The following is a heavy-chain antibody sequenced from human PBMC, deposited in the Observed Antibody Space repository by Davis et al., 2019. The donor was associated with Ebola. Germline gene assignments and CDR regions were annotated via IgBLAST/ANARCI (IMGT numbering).Heavy chain of an antibody. J-gene: IGHJ4*02. CDR2: ISYDGSNK. D-gene: IGHD4-17*01. Sequence: GESLKISCAASGFTFSSYAMHWVRQAPGKGLEWVAVISYDGSNKYYADSVKGRFTISRDNSKNTLYLQMNSLRAEDTAVYYCARGDYGEPGVLGSWGQGTLVTVSS. CDR3: ARGDYGEPGVLGS. V-gene: IGHV3-30-3*01. CDR1: GFTFSSYA.